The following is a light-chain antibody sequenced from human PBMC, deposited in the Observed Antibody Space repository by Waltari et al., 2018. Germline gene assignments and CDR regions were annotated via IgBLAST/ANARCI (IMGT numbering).Light chain of an antibody. CDR3: QQRSNWPWT. V-gene: IGKV3-11*01. CDR1: LSVSSY. Sequence: ELVLTQSPATMSLSPGERATLSCRASLSVSSYFAWYQQKPGQAPRLLIYDASNRATGIPARFSGSGSGTDFTRTISSLEPEDFAVYYCQQRSNWPWTFGQGTKVEIK. CDR2: DAS. J-gene: IGKJ1*01.